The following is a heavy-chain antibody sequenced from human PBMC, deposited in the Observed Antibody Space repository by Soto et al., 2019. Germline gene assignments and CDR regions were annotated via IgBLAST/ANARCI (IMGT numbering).Heavy chain of an antibody. CDR2: ISGSGGST. CDR3: AKKYSYGPFTGFDP. D-gene: IGHD5-18*01. V-gene: IGHV3-23*01. J-gene: IGHJ5*02. CDR1: GFTFSSYA. Sequence: PGVSMRLSCAACGFTFSSYAMSWVCKDQGKGLEWVSAISGSGGSTYYADSVKGRFTISRDNSKNTLYLQMNSLRAEDTAVYYCAKKYSYGPFTGFDPWGQGTLVTVSS.